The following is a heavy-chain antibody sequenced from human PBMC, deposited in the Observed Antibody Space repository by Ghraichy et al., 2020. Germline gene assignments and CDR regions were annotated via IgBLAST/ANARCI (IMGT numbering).Heavy chain of an antibody. V-gene: IGHV3-7*03. D-gene: IGHD3-22*01. CDR1: GFTFSSYW. Sequence: GGSLRLSCAASGFTFSSYWMSWVRQAPGKGLEWVANIKQDGSEKYYVDSVKGRFTISRDNAKNSLYLQMNSLRAEDTAVYYCARDFLTHYYDSSGYYYWGQGTLVTVSS. J-gene: IGHJ4*02. CDR2: IKQDGSEK. CDR3: ARDFLTHYYDSSGYYY.